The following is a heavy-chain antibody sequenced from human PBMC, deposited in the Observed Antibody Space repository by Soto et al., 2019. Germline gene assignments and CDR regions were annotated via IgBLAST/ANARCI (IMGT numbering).Heavy chain of an antibody. CDR3: AKPPPYGYDYYYYGMDV. J-gene: IGHJ6*02. D-gene: IGHD5-18*01. CDR2: ISYDGSNK. Sequence: QVQLVESGGGVVQPGRSLRLSCAASGFTFSSYGMHWVRQAPGKGLEWVAVISYDGSNKYYADSVKGRFTISRDNSKNTLYLQMNSLRAEDTAVYYCAKPPPYGYDYYYYGMDVWGQGTTVTVSS. CDR1: GFTFSSYG. V-gene: IGHV3-30*18.